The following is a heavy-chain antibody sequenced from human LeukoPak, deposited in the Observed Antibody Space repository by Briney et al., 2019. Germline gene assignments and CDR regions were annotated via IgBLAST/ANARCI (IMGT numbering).Heavy chain of an antibody. Sequence: ASVKVSCKASGYTFTSYYMHWVRQAPGQGLEWMGIINPSGGSTSYAQEFQGRVTMTRDTSTSTVYMELSSLRSEDTAVYYCARGYQDTAMDYGMDVWGQGTTVTVSS. CDR3: ARGYQDTAMDYGMDV. CDR1: GYTFTSYY. CDR2: INPSGGST. D-gene: IGHD5-18*01. J-gene: IGHJ6*02. V-gene: IGHV1-46*01.